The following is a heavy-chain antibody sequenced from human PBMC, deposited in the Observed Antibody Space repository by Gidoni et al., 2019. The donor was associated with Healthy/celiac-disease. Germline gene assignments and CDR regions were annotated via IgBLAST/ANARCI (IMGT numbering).Heavy chain of an antibody. D-gene: IGHD3-22*01. CDR2: ISYDGSNK. V-gene: IGHV3-30*04. Sequence: QVQLVESGGGVVQPGRSLRLSCAASGFTFSSYAMHWVRQAPGKGLEWVAVISYDGSNKYYADSVKGRFTISRDNYKNTLYLQMNSLRADDTAVYYCARDPDYYDSSGYTPSFDYWGQGTLVTVSS. J-gene: IGHJ4*02. CDR3: ARDPDYYDSSGYTPSFDY. CDR1: GFTFSSYA.